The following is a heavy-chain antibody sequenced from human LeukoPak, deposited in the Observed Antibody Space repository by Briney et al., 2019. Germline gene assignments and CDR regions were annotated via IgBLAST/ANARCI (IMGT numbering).Heavy chain of an antibody. CDR1: GGSISSYY. J-gene: IGHJ4*02. CDR3: AGVGVPRGYSYGQLDY. Sequence: PSETLSLTCTVSGGSISSYYWSWIRQPPGKGLEWIGYIYYSGSTNYNPSLKSRVTISVDTSKNQFSLKLSSVTAADTAVYYYAGVGVPRGYSYGQLDYWGQGTLVTVSS. CDR2: IYYSGST. D-gene: IGHD5-18*01. V-gene: IGHV4-59*01.